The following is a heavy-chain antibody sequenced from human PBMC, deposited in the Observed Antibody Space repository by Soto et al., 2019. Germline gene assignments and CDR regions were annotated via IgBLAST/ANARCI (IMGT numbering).Heavy chain of an antibody. D-gene: IGHD5-18*01. J-gene: IGHJ6*02. Sequence: SLRLSCAASGFTFSSYGMHWVRQAPGKGLEWVAVISYDGSNKYYADSVKGRFTISRDNSKNTLYLQMNSLRAEDTAVYYCAKDRTAMVTNPSYYYYGMDVWGQGTTVTVS. CDR2: ISYDGSNK. V-gene: IGHV3-30*18. CDR1: GFTFSSYG. CDR3: AKDRTAMVTNPSYYYYGMDV.